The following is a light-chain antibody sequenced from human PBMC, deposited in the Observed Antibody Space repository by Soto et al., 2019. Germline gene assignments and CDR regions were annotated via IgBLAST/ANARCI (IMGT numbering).Light chain of an antibody. CDR3: QQSYSTVWT. Sequence: DIQMTQSPSSLSASVGDRVTITCRASQSISSYLNWYQQKPGKAPKLLIYAASSLQSGVPSRFSGSGSGTDFTLTISSLQPEDFATYYCQQSYSTVWTFCQGIKVDIK. J-gene: IGKJ1*01. CDR1: QSISSY. CDR2: AAS. V-gene: IGKV1-39*01.